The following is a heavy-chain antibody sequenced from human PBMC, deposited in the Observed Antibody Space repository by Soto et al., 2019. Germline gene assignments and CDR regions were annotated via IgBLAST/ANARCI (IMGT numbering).Heavy chain of an antibody. J-gene: IGHJ4*02. CDR2: TYYRSRWYN. D-gene: IGHD3-9*01. CDR3: ARASGKAITAFDI. V-gene: IGHV6-1*01. CDR1: GDSVSDNTAA. Sequence: SQTLSLTCAISGDSVSDNTAAWNWIRQSPSRGLEWLGRTYYRSRWYNDYAISVRSRIIINPDTSKNQFSLQLNSVTPEDTAVYYCARASGKAITAFDIWGQGTLVTVSS.